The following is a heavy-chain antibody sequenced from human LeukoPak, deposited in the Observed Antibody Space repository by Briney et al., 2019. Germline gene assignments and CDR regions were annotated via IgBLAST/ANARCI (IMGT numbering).Heavy chain of an antibody. CDR1: GGSISSYY. CDR2: IYYSGST. CDR3: ARDLRGIFGVVSRYYYMDV. D-gene: IGHD3-3*01. Sequence: SETLSLTYTVSGGSISSYYWSWIRQPPGKGLEWIGYIYYSGSTNYNPSLKSRVTISVDTSKNQFSLKLSSVTAADTAVYYCARDLRGIFGVVSRYYYMDVWGKGTTVAVSS. V-gene: IGHV4-59*01. J-gene: IGHJ6*03.